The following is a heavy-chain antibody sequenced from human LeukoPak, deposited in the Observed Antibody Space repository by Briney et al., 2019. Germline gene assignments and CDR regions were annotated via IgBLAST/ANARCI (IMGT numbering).Heavy chain of an antibody. D-gene: IGHD6-19*01. Sequence: GGSLRLSCAASGFTFSSYEMNWVRQAPGKGLEWVSYISSSGSTIYYADSVKGRFTISRDNAKNSLYLQMNSLRAEDTAVYYCARISPEYSSGWYWVWYFDYWGQGTLVTVSS. CDR3: ARISPEYSSGWYWVWYFDY. CDR2: ISSSGSTI. J-gene: IGHJ4*02. CDR1: GFTFSSYE. V-gene: IGHV3-48*03.